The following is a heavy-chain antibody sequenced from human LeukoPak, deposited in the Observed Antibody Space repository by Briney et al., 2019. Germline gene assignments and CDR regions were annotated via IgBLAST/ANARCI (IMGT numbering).Heavy chain of an antibody. CDR1: GFSFSSYG. D-gene: IGHD3-16*02. CDR3: AKDIRVWGSYRYPCLDY. V-gene: IGHV3-30*18. Sequence: GGSLRLSCTASGFSFSSYGMHWVRQAPGKGLEWVAVISYDGDNKYYADSVNGRFTISRDNSKNTLSLQMDSLRAEDTAVYYCAKDIRVWGSYRYPCLDYWGQGTLVTVSA. J-gene: IGHJ4*02. CDR2: ISYDGDNK.